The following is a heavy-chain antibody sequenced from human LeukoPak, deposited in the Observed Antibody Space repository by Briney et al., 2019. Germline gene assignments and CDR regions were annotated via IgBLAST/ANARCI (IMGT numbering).Heavy chain of an antibody. J-gene: IGHJ4*02. CDR1: GFTFSEYY. CDR3: ARSVRRGFNFDY. V-gene: IGHV4-59*05. D-gene: IGHD5-12*01. CDR2: VFYSGTT. Sequence: GSLRLSCAASGFTFSEYYMSWIRQTPGKGLEWIGSVFYSGTTYFNPSFNSRLTISVDTSKNQFSLKLRSVTAADTAVYYCARSVRRGFNFDYWGQGSLVIVSS.